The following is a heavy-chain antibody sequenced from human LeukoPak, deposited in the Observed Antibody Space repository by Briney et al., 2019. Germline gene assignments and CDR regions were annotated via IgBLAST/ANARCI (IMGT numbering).Heavy chain of an antibody. J-gene: IGHJ4*02. CDR2: ISYDGSDK. D-gene: IGHD5-12*01. Sequence: PGGSLRLSCVASGFTFNYYAVHWVRQAPGKGREWGAVISYDGSDKYFADSVKGRFTISRDNSKNTLYLQMNSLRVEDTAVYYCARGGGTTWLEVDCWGQGTLVTVSS. V-gene: IGHV3-30*14. CDR1: GFTFNYYA. CDR3: ARGGGTTWLEVDC.